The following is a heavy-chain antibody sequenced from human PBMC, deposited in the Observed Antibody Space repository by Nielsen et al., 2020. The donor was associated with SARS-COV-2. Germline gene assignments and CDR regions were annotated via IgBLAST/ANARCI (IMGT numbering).Heavy chain of an antibody. CDR3: AKDMDYGDYGSYFDY. CDR1: GFSFSTYG. V-gene: IGHV3-23*01. J-gene: IGHJ4*02. CDR2: ISRNGVST. D-gene: IGHD4-17*01. Sequence: GESLRISCAASGFSFSTYGMTWVRQAAGKGLEWVSSISRNGVSTSYAQSVKGRLTISRDNSNNSLYPQMNSLRAEDTALYYCAKDMDYGDYGSYFDYWGQGTLVTVSS.